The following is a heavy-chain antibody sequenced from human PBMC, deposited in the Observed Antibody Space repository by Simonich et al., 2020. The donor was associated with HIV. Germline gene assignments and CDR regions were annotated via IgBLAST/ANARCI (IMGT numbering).Heavy chain of an antibody. Sequence: QVQLQESGPGLVKPSETLSLTCGVSGYSISSGDYWGWIRPPPGKGLEWFAIIYHGGTTFYNPSLKSRVTISLDKSKNQFSLRLSSVTAADTAVYYCARIVGRSTIFGVVTNPSWFDPWGQGTLVTVSS. CDR2: IYHGGTT. J-gene: IGHJ5*02. CDR1: GYSISSGDY. V-gene: IGHV4-38-2*01. CDR3: ARIVGRSTIFGVVTNPSWFDP. D-gene: IGHD3-3*01.